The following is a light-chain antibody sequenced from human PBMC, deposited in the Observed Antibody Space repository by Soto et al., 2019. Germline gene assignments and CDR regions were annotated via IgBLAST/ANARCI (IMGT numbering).Light chain of an antibody. V-gene: IGKV1-5*03. CDR1: QSLSDW. CDR2: RAS. CDR3: QQYSDYPLT. J-gene: IGKJ4*01. Sequence: DIQMTQSPSTLSASVGDRVTITCRASQSLSDWLAWYQQKPGTAPKLLIYRASSLEDGVSSRFSGVGSGSEFTLTISSLQPGDFATYYCQQYSDYPLTFGGGTKVEIK.